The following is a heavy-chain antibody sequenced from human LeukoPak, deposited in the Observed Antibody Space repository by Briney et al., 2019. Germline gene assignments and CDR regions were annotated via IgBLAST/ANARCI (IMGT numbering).Heavy chain of an antibody. CDR2: IYYSGST. CDR3: ARHGPYSSGWPSFDY. Sequence: SETLSLTCTVSGGSISSSSSYWGWIRQPPGKGLEWIGSIYYSGSTYYNPSLKSRVTISVDTSKTQFSLNLSSVTAADTAVYYCARHGPYSSGWPSFDYWGQGTLATVSS. CDR1: GGSISSSSSY. D-gene: IGHD6-19*01. J-gene: IGHJ4*02. V-gene: IGHV4-39*01.